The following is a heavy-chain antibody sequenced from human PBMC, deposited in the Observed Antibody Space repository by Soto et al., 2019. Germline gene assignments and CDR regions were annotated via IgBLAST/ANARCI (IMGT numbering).Heavy chain of an antibody. CDR2: ISASGGGT. CDR3: AKGGYDYGFRFDY. D-gene: IGHD4-17*01. Sequence: EAQLLESGGGLVQPGGSLRLSCAASGFTFNSYAMSWVRQAPGKGLEWVSTISASGGGTYYADSVKGRFTISRDNSKNTLYLQMNSLRAEDTAVYYCAKGGYDYGFRFDYWGQGTLVTVSS. J-gene: IGHJ4*02. V-gene: IGHV3-23*01. CDR1: GFTFNSYA.